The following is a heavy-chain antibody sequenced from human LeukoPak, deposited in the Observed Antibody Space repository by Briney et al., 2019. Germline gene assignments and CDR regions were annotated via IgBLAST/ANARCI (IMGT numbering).Heavy chain of an antibody. V-gene: IGHV3-7*01. CDR2: IKQDGSEK. CDR1: GFTFSSYW. J-gene: IGHJ5*02. CDR3: AQECVDSSGYYYVPNWFDP. Sequence: GGSLRLSCAVSGFTFSSYWMSWVRQAPGKGLEWVANIKQDGSEKYYVDSVKGRFTISRDNAKNSLYLQMNSLRAEDTAVYYCAQECVDSSGYYYVPNWFDPWGQGTLVTVSS. D-gene: IGHD3-22*01.